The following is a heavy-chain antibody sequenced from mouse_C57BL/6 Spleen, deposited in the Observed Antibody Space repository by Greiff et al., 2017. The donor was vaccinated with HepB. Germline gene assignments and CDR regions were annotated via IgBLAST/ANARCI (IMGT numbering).Heavy chain of an antibody. D-gene: IGHD3-3*01. Sequence: VQLQQSGAELVRPGASVKLSCKASGYTFTSYWMQWVKQRPIQGLEWIGNIDPSDSETHYNQKFKDKATLPVDKSSSTAYMQLSSLTSEDSAVYYCAIEGTGAWFAYWGQGTLVTVSA. V-gene: IGHV1-52*01. CDR1: GYTFTSYW. J-gene: IGHJ3*01. CDR3: AIEGTGAWFAY. CDR2: IDPSDSET.